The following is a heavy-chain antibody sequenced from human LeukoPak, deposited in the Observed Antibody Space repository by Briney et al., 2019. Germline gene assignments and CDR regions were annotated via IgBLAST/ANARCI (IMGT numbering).Heavy chain of an antibody. D-gene: IGHD3-22*01. Sequence: SQTLSLTCTVSGGSISSGDYYWSWIRQPPGKDLEWIGYIYYSGSTYYNPSLKSRVTISVDTSKNQFSLKLSSVTAADTAVYYCAREGYYDSSGYFNNWFDPWGQGTLVTVSS. J-gene: IGHJ5*02. CDR2: IYYSGST. V-gene: IGHV4-30-4*01. CDR1: GGSISSGDYY. CDR3: AREGYYDSSGYFNNWFDP.